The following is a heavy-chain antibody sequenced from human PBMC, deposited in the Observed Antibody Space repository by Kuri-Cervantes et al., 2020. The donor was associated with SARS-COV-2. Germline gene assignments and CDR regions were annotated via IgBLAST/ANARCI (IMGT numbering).Heavy chain of an antibody. J-gene: IGHJ4*02. V-gene: IGHV3-73*01. CDR1: GFLFSASA. CDR2: VRGKANNYAT. D-gene: IGHD6-13*01. CDR3: TTGGSWVEYFDY. Sequence: GESLKISCEVSGFLFSASAIHWVRQASGKGLEWVGRVRGKANNYATAYAASVKGRFTISRDDPKNMAYLQMNSLKTEDTAVYYCTTGGSWVEYFDYWGQGTLVTVSS.